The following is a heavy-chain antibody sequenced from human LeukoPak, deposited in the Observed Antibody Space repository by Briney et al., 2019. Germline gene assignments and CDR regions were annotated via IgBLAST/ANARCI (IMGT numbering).Heavy chain of an antibody. D-gene: IGHD3-10*01. CDR1: GFTFSTYT. CDR3: AKGPPWFGDLGGAFNI. CDR2: ISGSGGST. V-gene: IGHV3-23*01. J-gene: IGHJ3*02. Sequence: QTGGSLRLSCAASGFTFSTYTMSWVRQAPGKGLEWVSTISGSGGSTYYADSVKGRFTISRDNSKNTLYLQMNSLRAEDTAVVYCAKGPPWFGDLGGAFNIWGQGTMVTVSS.